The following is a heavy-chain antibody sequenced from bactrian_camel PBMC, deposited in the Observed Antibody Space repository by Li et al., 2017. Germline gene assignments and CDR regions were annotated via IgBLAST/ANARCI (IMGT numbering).Heavy chain of an antibody. CDR2: IGGDGST. Sequence: DVQLVESGGGSVQAGGSLRLSCAASGYSSDRRRMGWFRQAPGKGREGVAAIGGDGSTGYRDALKGRFTVFKDNANNILYLEMIDLKPEDTAMYYCAASSREGGSWTLVQGLYDYWGQGTQVTVS. V-gene: IGHV3S44*01. D-gene: IGHD1*01. CDR3: AASSREGGSWTLVQGLYDY. J-gene: IGHJ4*01. CDR1: GYSSDRRR.